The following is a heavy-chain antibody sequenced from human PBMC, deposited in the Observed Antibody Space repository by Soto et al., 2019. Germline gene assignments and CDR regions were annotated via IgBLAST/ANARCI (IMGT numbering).Heavy chain of an antibody. D-gene: IGHD4-4*01. CDR3: TRGNDYSNYVPYYYYGMDV. CDR2: IRSKAYGGTT. V-gene: IGHV3-49*03. J-gene: IGHJ6*02. CDR1: GFTFGDYA. Sequence: PWGVLRLSCTASGFTFGDYAMSWFRQAPGKGLEWVGFIRSKAYGGTTEYAASVKGRFTISRDDSKSIAYLQMNSLKTEDTAVYYCTRGNDYSNYVPYYYYGMDVWGQGTTVTVSS.